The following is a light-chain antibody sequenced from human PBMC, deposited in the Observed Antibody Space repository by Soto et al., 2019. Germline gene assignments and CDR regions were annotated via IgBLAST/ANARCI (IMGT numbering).Light chain of an antibody. CDR2: DAS. V-gene: IGKV1-5*01. Sequence: DIQMTQSPSSLSASVGDRVTITCRASQSISSYLNWYQQKPGKAPKLLIYDASSLESGVPSRFSGSGFGTEFTLTISSLQPDDFATYYCQQYNSYSPWTFGQGTKVEIK. CDR1: QSISSY. J-gene: IGKJ1*01. CDR3: QQYNSYSPWT.